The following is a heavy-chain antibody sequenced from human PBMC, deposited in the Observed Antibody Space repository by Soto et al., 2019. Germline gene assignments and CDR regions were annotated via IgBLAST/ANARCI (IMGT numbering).Heavy chain of an antibody. Sequence: GEPLKISCKGSGYSFTSYWIGWVYQMHGKGLEWMGIIYPGDSDTRYSPSFQGQVTISADKSISTAYLQWSSLKASDTAMYYCARRDLGHDFWSGYNYGMDVWGQGTTVTVSS. J-gene: IGHJ6*02. V-gene: IGHV5-51*07. CDR2: IYPGDSDT. CDR3: ARRDLGHDFWSGYNYGMDV. D-gene: IGHD3-3*01. CDR1: GYSFTSYW.